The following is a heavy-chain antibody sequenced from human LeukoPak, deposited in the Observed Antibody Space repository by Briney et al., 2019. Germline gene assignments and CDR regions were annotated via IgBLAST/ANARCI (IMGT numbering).Heavy chain of an antibody. CDR2: ISSSSSTI. CDR3: XRDYYDSSGYIDY. V-gene: IGHV3-48*01. Sequence: GGSLRLSCAASGFTFSSYSMNWVRQAPGKGLEWVSYISSSSSTIYYADSVKGRFTISRDNAKNSLYLQMNSLRAEDTAVYYCXRDYYDSSGYIDYWGQGTLVTVSS. CDR1: GFTFSSYS. D-gene: IGHD3-22*01. J-gene: IGHJ4*02.